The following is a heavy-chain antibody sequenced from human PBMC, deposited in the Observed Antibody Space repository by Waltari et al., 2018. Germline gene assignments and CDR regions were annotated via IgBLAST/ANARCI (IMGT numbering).Heavy chain of an antibody. CDR2: MNPNSGNT. CDR1: GGTFSSYA. D-gene: IGHD6-19*01. Sequence: QVQLVQSGAEVKKPGSSVKVSCKASGGTFSSYAISWVRQAPGQGLEWMGWMNPNSGNTGYAQKFQGRVTMTRNTSISTAYMELSSLRSEDTAVYYCARGLGSGWYSYYYGMDVWGQGTTVTVSS. V-gene: IGHV1-8*02. J-gene: IGHJ6*02. CDR3: ARGLGSGWYSYYYGMDV.